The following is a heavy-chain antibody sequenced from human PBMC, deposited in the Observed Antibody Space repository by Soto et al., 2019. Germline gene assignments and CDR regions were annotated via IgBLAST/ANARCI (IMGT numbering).Heavy chain of an antibody. CDR2: VLPSTGAT. Sequence: QDQLVQSGPEMKKPGSSVKLSCEASGGTLITYSISWVRQAPGQGLEWMGGVLPSTGATNYAPKFQSRATITADESTSTAYMELRGLRSEDTAIYFCAGDDGYSSSHLYAWGQGTRLTVSP. D-gene: IGHD6-13*01. CDR1: GGTLITYS. CDR3: AGDDGYSSSHLYA. V-gene: IGHV1-69*13. J-gene: IGHJ1*01.